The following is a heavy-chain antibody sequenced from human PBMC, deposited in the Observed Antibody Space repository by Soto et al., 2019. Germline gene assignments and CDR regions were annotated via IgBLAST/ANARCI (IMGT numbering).Heavy chain of an antibody. V-gene: IGHV1-2*02. CDR3: ARGASFGYYYYGMDV. J-gene: IGHJ6*02. D-gene: IGHD3-16*01. CDR2: INPNSGGT. CDR1: GYTFTGYY. Sequence: ASVKVSCKASGYTFTGYYMHWVRQAPGQGLEWMGWINPNSGGTNYAQKFQGRVTMTRDTSISTAYMELSRLRSDDTAVYYCARGASFGYYYYGMDVWGQGTTVTVSS.